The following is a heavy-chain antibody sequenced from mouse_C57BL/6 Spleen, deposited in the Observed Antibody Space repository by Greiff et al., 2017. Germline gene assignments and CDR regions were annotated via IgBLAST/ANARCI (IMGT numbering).Heavy chain of an antibody. Sequence: VQLQQSGAELVQPGASVKISCKASGYAFSSYWMNWVKQRPGKGLEWLGQIYPGDGDTNYNGKFKGKATLTADKSSSTAYMQLSSLTSEDSAFYFCARGQYVNRFDYWGQGTTLTFSS. CDR1: GYAFSSYW. CDR2: IYPGDGDT. CDR3: ARGQYVNRFDY. V-gene: IGHV1-80*01. J-gene: IGHJ2*01.